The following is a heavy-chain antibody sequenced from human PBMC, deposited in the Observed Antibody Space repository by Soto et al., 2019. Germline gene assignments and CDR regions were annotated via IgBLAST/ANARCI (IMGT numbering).Heavy chain of an antibody. Sequence: EVQLLESGGGLVQPGGSLRLSCAASGFTFSSYAMSWVRHAPGKGLEWVSAISGSGGGTYYADSVKGRFTISRDNSKNGLYLQMNSLRAEDTAVYYCAKDPYYYGSGSAFDYWGQGTLVTVSS. CDR2: ISGSGGGT. CDR1: GFTFSSYA. CDR3: AKDPYYYGSGSAFDY. D-gene: IGHD3-10*01. V-gene: IGHV3-23*01. J-gene: IGHJ4*02.